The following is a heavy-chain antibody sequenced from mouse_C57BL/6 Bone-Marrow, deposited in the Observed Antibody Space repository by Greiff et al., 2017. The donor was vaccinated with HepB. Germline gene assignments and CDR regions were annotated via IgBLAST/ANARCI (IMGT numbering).Heavy chain of an antibody. Sequence: VQLQQPGAELVKPGASVKLSCKASGYTFTSYWMHWVKQRPGQGLEWIGMIHPNSGSTNYNEKFKSKATLTVDKSSSTAYMQLSSLTSEDSAVYYCARLGSSGYFAMGDWGKGTSVTVAS. CDR2: IHPNSGST. CDR1: GYTFTSYW. D-gene: IGHD3-2*02. J-gene: IGHJ4*01. CDR3: ARLGSSGYFAMGD. V-gene: IGHV1-64*01.